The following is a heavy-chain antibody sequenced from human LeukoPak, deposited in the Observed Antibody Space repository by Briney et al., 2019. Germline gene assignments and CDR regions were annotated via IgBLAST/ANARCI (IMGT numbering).Heavy chain of an antibody. CDR3: ARGGASSLPFDF. CDR2: MSHTVYT. Sequence: PSETLSLTCTVSGASISSHYWGWIRQPPGKALEWIAFMSHTVYTNYSPSLKSRVTISLDTSKQQFSLSLNSVTAADTAVYYCARGGASSLPFDFWGPGILVTVSS. J-gene: IGHJ4*02. CDR1: GASISSHY. D-gene: IGHD6-6*01. V-gene: IGHV4-59*11.